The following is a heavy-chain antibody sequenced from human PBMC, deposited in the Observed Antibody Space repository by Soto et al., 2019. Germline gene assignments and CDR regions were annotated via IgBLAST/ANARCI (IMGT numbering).Heavy chain of an antibody. CDR2: IYNSGST. D-gene: IGHD3-16*01. CDR1: GGSISSGDYY. CDR3: ARNDYDYVWESPGGDAFDI. Sequence: PSETLSLTCTASGGSISSGDYYWNWIRQPPGKGLEWIGFIYNSGSTYYNPSLKSRVTISVDTSKNQFSLKLTSVTAADTAVYYCARNDYDYVWESPGGDAFDIWGQGTLVTVSS. V-gene: IGHV4-30-4*01. J-gene: IGHJ3*02.